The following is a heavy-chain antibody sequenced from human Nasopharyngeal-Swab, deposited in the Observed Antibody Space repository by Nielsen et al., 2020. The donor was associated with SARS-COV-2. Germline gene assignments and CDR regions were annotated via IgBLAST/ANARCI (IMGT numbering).Heavy chain of an antibody. CDR3: AREGGYRYGYRLYYYYGMDV. Sequence: WIRQPPGKGLEWVAVIWYDGSNKYYADSVKGRFTISRDNSKNTLYLQMNSLRAEDTAVYYCAREGGYRYGYRLYYYYGMDVRGQGTTVTVSS. CDR2: IWYDGSNK. D-gene: IGHD5-18*01. V-gene: IGHV3-33*01. J-gene: IGHJ6*02.